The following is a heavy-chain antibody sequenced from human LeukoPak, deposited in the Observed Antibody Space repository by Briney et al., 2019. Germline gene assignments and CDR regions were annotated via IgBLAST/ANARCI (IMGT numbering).Heavy chain of an antibody. CDR1: GFTFSSYA. CDR3: ATSLAYCGGDCGPDAFDI. CDR2: ISGSGGST. D-gene: IGHD2-21*02. J-gene: IGHJ3*02. Sequence: GGSLRLSCAASGFTFSSYAMSWVRQAPGKGLEWVSAISGSGGSTYYADSVKGRFTISRDNSKNTLYLQMNSLRAEDTAVYYCATSLAYCGGDCGPDAFDIWGQGTMVTVSS. V-gene: IGHV3-23*01.